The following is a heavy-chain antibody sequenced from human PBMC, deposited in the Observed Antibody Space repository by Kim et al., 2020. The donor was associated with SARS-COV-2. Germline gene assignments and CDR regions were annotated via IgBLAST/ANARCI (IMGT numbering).Heavy chain of an antibody. Sequence: GGSLRLSCAASGFTFSSYSMNWVRQAPGKGLEWVSYISSSSSTIYYADSVKGRFTISRDNAKNSLYLQMNSLRDEDTAVYYCARGSWRDPQGRYYYYGMDVWGQGTTVTVSS. CDR1: GFTFSSYS. J-gene: IGHJ6*02. V-gene: IGHV3-48*02. CDR2: ISSSSSTI. CDR3: ARGSWRDPQGRYYYYGMDV. D-gene: IGHD1-1*01.